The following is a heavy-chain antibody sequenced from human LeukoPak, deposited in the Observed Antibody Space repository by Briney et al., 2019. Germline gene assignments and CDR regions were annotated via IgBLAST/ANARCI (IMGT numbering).Heavy chain of an antibody. CDR3: ARLTLYQTPADSSGWSRVARGSLDS. CDR2: VTHKGSA. V-gene: IGHV4-34*01. D-gene: IGHD6-25*01. Sequence: SETLSLTCAVSGGSFSDYYWTWIRQSPGKGVEWLGEVTHKGSAKYNSSLRSRLSLSVDVSKNQFSLRLTSVTAADTAIYYCARLTLYQTPADSSGWSRVARGSLDSWGQGTLLTVSS. J-gene: IGHJ5*01. CDR1: GGSFSDYY.